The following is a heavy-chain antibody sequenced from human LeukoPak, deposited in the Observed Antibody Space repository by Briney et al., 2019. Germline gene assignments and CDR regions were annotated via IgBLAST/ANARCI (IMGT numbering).Heavy chain of an antibody. CDR2: MNPNSGNT. D-gene: IGHD4-17*01. CDR1: GYTFTNFD. V-gene: IGHV1-8*03. CDR3: TTDRYDYGDYDY. Sequence: GASVKVSCKASGYTFTNFDINWVRQATGQGLEWMAWMNPNSGNTGNAQKFQGRVTITWDSSISTAYMELSSLKTEDTAVYYCTTDRYDYGDYDYWGQGTLVTVSS. J-gene: IGHJ4*02.